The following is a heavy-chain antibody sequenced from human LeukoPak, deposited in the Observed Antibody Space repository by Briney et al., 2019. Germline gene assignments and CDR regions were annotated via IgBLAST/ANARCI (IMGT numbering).Heavy chain of an antibody. CDR3: AKHPLYYDFWSGYYFPEHYYYYMDV. CDR1: GFTFSSYA. CDR2: ISGSGGST. V-gene: IGHV3-23*01. Sequence: GGSLRLSCAASGFTFSSYAMSWVRQAPGKGLEWVSAISGSGGSTYYADSVKGRFTTSRDNSKNTLYLQMNSLRAEDTAVYYCAKHPLYYDFWSGYYFPEHYYYYMDVWGKGTTVTVSS. D-gene: IGHD3-3*01. J-gene: IGHJ6*03.